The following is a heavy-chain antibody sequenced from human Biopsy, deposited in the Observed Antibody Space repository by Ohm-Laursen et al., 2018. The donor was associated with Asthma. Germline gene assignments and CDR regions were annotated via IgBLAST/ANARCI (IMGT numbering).Heavy chain of an antibody. CDR3: AKELFPGWELRRGPDS. V-gene: IGHV3-30*18. Sequence: SLRLSRAASGFSFSNFGMHWVRQAPGKGLEWVAVISFDGSNEDYADSVKGRFTISRDNSKNTLFLEMNSLRPEDTAVYYCAKELFPGWELRRGPDSWGQGTLVTVSS. CDR2: ISFDGSNE. CDR1: GFSFSNFG. J-gene: IGHJ4*02. D-gene: IGHD1-26*01.